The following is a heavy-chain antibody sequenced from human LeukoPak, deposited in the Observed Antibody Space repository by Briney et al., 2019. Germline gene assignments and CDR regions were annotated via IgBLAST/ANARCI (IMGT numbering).Heavy chain of an antibody. J-gene: IGHJ4*02. CDR3: ARVRSPGYCSTARCYVGY. CDR2: ISSSSDTI. V-gene: IGHV3-11*04. D-gene: IGHD2-2*01. CDR1: GLTFSGYY. Sequence: GGSLRLSCAASGLTFSGYYMTWIRQAPGKGLEWVSYISSSSDTIYYADSVKGRFTISRDNADNSVYLQMNSLRAEDTALYYCARVRSPGYCSTARCYVGYWGQGTLVTVSS.